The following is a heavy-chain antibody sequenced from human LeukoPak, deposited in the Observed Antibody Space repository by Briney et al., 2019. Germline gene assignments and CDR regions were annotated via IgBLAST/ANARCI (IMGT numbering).Heavy chain of an antibody. CDR3: HPLAYISD. Sequence: GGSLRLSCAVSGFTFSSRWMHWVRQAPGKRLVWVALIKNDGNANYADSVKGRFIASRDDAENTVYLHMSSLRAEDTAVYYCHPLAYISDWGQGALVTVSS. V-gene: IGHV3-74*01. CDR2: IKNDGNA. J-gene: IGHJ4*02. D-gene: IGHD1-1*01. CDR1: GFTFSSRW.